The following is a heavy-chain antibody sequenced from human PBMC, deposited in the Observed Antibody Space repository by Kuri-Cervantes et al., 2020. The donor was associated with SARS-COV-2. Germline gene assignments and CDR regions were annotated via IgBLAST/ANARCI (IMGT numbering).Heavy chain of an antibody. CDR1: GFPFGDYA. V-gene: IGHV3-73*01. J-gene: IGHJ4*02. CDR3: TTLIDY. CDR2: VRGKANYYAT. Sequence: GESLKISCTASGFPFGDYAMSWVRQASGKGLEWVGRVRGKANYYATAYAASVKGRFTISRDDSKNMAYLQMNSLKTEDTAVYYCTTLIDYWGQGALVTVS.